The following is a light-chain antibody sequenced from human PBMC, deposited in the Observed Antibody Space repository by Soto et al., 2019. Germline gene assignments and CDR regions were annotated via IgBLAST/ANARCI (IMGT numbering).Light chain of an antibody. V-gene: IGKV2-24*01. J-gene: IGKJ1*01. CDR2: KVS. CDR1: QSLVHKDGNTY. Sequence: DIVVTQTPLSSPVALGQAASISCRSSQSLVHKDGNTYLSWFHQRPGQPPRLLIYKVSVRFSGLPDRFSGSGAGTDFTLTISRVETVDVGMYYCMQAPLPPWTFGPGTKVEIK. CDR3: MQAPLPPWT.